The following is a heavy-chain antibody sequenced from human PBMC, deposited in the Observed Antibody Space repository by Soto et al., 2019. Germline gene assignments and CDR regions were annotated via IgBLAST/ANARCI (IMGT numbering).Heavy chain of an antibody. CDR1: GFTFSNAW. J-gene: IGHJ6*02. CDR2: IKSKTDGGTT. V-gene: IGHV3-15*07. CDR3: TTPDLYSGSYEEAYYGMDV. Sequence: GGSLRLSCAASGFTFSNAWMNWVRQAPGKGLEWVGRIKSKTDGGTTDYAAPVKGRFTISRDDSKNTLYLQMNSLKTEDTAVYYCTTPDLYSGSYEEAYYGMDVWGQGTTVTVSS. D-gene: IGHD1-26*01.